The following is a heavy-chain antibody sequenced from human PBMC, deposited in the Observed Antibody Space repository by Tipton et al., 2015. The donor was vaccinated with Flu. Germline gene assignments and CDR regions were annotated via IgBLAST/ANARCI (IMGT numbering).Heavy chain of an antibody. CDR2: IYPGDSDT. J-gene: IGHJ4*02. D-gene: IGHD6-25*01. V-gene: IGHV5-51*03. CDR1: GYIFTNYW. Sequence: QLVQSGADVKKPGESLKISCETSGYIFTNYWIGWARQMPGKGLEWMGMIYPGDSDTRYGPSSQGQVTMSVDNSISTVYLQWSSLETSDTAVYYCVRPATAYNSDDYWGQGILVTVSS. CDR3: VRPATAYNSDDY.